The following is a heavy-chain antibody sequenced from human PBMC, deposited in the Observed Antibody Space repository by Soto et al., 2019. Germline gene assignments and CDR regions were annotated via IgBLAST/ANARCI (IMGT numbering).Heavy chain of an antibody. Sequence: EVQLVESGGGLVQPGGSLRLSCAASGFTFSSYSMNWVRQAPGKGLDWVSYISSRSSTIYYADSVKGRFAISRDNAKNSLYLQMDSLRAEDTAVYFCARLLRKVTTPYAFDLWGQGTMVTVSS. J-gene: IGHJ3*01. CDR2: ISSRSSTI. CDR1: GFTFSSYS. V-gene: IGHV3-48*01. D-gene: IGHD4-17*01. CDR3: ARLLRKVTTPYAFDL.